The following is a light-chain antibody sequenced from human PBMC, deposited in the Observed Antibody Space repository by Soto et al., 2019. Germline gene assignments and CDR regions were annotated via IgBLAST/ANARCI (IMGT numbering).Light chain of an antibody. V-gene: IGKV3-15*01. CDR2: GAS. CDR3: QQYNNWPWT. Sequence: EIVMTQSPATLSVSPGERTTRSCRASQSVSSNVAWYQQTPSHAPRLLIDGASTTSTGIPARFSGSGSGTEFTPTISSLQSEDFAVYYCQQYNNWPWTFGQGTKVDIK. J-gene: IGKJ1*01. CDR1: QSVSSN.